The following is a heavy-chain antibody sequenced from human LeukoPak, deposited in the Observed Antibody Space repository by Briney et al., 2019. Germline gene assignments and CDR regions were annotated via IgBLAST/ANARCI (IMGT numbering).Heavy chain of an antibody. CDR1: GGSISSYY. CDR3: ARAKVRGVTYAPFDY. D-gene: IGHD3-10*01. CDR2: IYTSGST. J-gene: IGHJ4*02. V-gene: IGHV4-4*07. Sequence: SETLSLTCTVSGGSISSYYWSWIRQPAGKGLEWIGRIYTSGSTNYNPSLKSRVTISVDTSKNQFSLKLSSVTAADTAVYYCARAKVRGVTYAPFDYWGQGTLVTVSS.